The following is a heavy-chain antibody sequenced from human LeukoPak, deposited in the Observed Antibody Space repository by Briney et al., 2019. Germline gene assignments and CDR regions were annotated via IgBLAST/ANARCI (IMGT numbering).Heavy chain of an antibody. V-gene: IGHV4-38-2*02. Sequence: PSETLSLTCTVSGYSISTGYYWDWIRQPPGKGLEWIGTFYHGGSTYYNPSLKSRVTISVDTSKNQFSLKLTSVTAADTAVYYCARHRRIAAAGIRGYDYWGQGTLVTVSS. CDR3: ARHRRIAAAGIRGYDY. D-gene: IGHD6-13*01. CDR1: GYSISTGYY. J-gene: IGHJ4*02. CDR2: FYHGGST.